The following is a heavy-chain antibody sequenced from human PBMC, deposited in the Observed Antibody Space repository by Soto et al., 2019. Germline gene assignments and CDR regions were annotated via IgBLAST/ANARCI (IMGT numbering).Heavy chain of an antibody. J-gene: IGHJ6*02. D-gene: IGHD5-12*01. CDR2: ISYDGNNK. V-gene: IGHV3-30*03. CDR3: ARDHRWLQLFYYYGMDV. Sequence: QVQLVESGGGVVQPGRSLRLSCAASGFTFSSYAMNWVRQAPGKGLEWVAVISYDGNNKYYGDSEKGRFTISRDKSKNTLYLQMNSLRPEDTAVYYCARDHRWLQLFYYYGMDVWGQGTTVTVSS. CDR1: GFTFSSYA.